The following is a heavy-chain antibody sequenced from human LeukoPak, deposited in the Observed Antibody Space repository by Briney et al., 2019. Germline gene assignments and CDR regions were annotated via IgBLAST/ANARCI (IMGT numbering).Heavy chain of an antibody. J-gene: IGHJ4*02. V-gene: IGHV3-7*01. CDR1: GFTFSNYW. D-gene: IGHD3-3*01. CDR2: IKQDGSEK. CDR3: ATDFEKVDRMDY. Sequence: PGGSLRLSCAASGFTFSNYWMSWVRQAPGKGLEWVANIKQDGSEKYYVDSVKGRFTISRDNAKNSLYLQMNSLRAEDTAVYYCATDFEKVDRMDYWGQGTLVTVSS.